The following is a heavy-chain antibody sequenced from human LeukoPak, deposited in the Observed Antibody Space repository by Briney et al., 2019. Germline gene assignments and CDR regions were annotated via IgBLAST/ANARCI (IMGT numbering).Heavy chain of an antibody. D-gene: IGHD6-6*01. V-gene: IGHV3-20*04. CDR3: ARCSSSSSYYYYYMDV. Sequence: GGSLRLSCAASGFTFDDYGMSWVRQAPGKGLEWVSGINWNGGSTGYADSVKGRFTITRDNAKNSLYLQMNSLRAEDTALYYCARCSSSSSYYYYYMDVWGKGTTVTVSS. J-gene: IGHJ6*03. CDR1: GFTFDDYG. CDR2: INWNGGST.